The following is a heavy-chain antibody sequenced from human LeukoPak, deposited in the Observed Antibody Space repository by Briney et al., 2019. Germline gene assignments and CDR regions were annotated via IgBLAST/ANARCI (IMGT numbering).Heavy chain of an antibody. CDR3: SRDGPRDYDIVAALDY. CDR2: ISYGGDNK. V-gene: IGHV3-30*04. J-gene: IGHJ4*02. D-gene: IGHD3-9*01. CDR1: GFNFQIYA. Sequence: GTSLRLSCAASGFNFQIYAMHWVRQAPGKGLEWVAIISYGGDNKYYADSVKGRFTISRDNSKSMLYLQMNGLRPEDTAVYYCSRDGPRDYDIVAALDYWGQGTVVSVSS.